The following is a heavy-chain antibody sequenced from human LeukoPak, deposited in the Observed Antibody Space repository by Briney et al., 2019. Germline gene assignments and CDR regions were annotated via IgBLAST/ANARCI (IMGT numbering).Heavy chain of an antibody. CDR1: GVSFSDYY. J-gene: IGHJ3*02. CDR2: INHSGST. V-gene: IGHV4-34*01. CDR3: ARTTVTHEDTFDI. Sequence: SEPLSLTCAVYGVSFSDYYWTWIRQVPGKGLEWIGEINHSGSTNYNASPKSRLTMSIDTSKKQFSLKLSSVTAADTAVYYSARTTVTHEDTFDIWGQGTRVTVSS. D-gene: IGHD4-17*01.